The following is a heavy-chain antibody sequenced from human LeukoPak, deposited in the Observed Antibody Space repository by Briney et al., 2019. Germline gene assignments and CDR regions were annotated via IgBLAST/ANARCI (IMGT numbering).Heavy chain of an antibody. CDR1: GGTFSSYA. D-gene: IGHD2-15*01. CDR3: ARDEDSRGYCSGGSCSWFDP. V-gene: IGHV1-69*04. Sequence: SVKVSCKASGGTFSSYAISWVRQAPGQGLEWMGRIIPILGIANYAQKFQGRITITADKSTSTAYMELSSLRSEDTAVYYCARDEDSRGYCSGGSCSWFDPWGQGTLVTVSS. J-gene: IGHJ5*02. CDR2: IIPILGIA.